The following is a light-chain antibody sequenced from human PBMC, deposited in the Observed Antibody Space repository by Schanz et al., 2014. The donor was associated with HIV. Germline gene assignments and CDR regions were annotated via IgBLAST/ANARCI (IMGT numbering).Light chain of an antibody. CDR3: QQSYSTSPLT. CDR1: QGISSY. Sequence: IQLTQSPSSLSAFVGDRVTITCRASQGISSYLAWYQQKPGRAPKVLIYAASTLQNGVPSRFSGSGSGTDFTLTISSLQPEDFATYYCQQSYSTSPLTFGGGTKVEIK. J-gene: IGKJ4*01. V-gene: IGKV1-9*01. CDR2: AAS.